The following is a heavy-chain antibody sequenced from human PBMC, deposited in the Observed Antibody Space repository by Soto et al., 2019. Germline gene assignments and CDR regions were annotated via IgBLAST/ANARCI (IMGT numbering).Heavy chain of an antibody. D-gene: IGHD6-13*01. J-gene: IGHJ6*02. CDR3: AKTLRSSLLGDYYYGMDV. CDR2: ISYDGSNK. V-gene: IGHV3-30*18. CDR1: GFTFSSYG. Sequence: GGSLRLSCAASGFTFSSYGMHWVRQAPGKGLEWVAVISYDGSNKYYADSVKGRFTISRDNSKNTLYLQMNSLRAEDTAVYYCAKTLRSSLLGDYYYGMDVWGRGTTVTVSS.